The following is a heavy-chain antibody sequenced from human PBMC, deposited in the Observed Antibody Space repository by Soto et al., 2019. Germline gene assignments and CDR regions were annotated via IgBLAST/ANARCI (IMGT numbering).Heavy chain of an antibody. CDR2: ISYDGSNK. V-gene: IGHV3-30-3*01. J-gene: IGHJ4*02. CDR1: GFTLSSYA. Sequence: GGSLRLSCAASGFTLSSYAMHWVRQAPGKGLEWVAVISYDGSNKYYADSVKGRFTISRDNSKNTLYLQMNSLRAEDTAVYYCARDGDIVLMVYAPWGYFDYWGQGTLVTVSS. D-gene: IGHD2-8*01. CDR3: ARDGDIVLMVYAPWGYFDY.